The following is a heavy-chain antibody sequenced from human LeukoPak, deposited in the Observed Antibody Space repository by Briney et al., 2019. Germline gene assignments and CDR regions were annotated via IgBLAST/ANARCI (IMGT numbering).Heavy chain of an antibody. CDR3: ARALRASSKTDY. CDR2: ILNDGSSK. CDR1: GFAFSSYG. J-gene: IGHJ4*02. V-gene: IGHV3-30*03. Sequence: GGSLRLSCVASGFAFSSYGMHWVRQAPGKGLEWVAVILNDGSSKYYADSVKGRFTISRDNSKNTLYLQMNSLRAEDTAVYYCARALRASSKTDYWGQGTLVTVSS. D-gene: IGHD6-6*01.